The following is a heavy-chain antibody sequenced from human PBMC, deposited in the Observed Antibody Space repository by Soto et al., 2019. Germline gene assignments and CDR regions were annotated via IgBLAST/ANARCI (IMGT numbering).Heavy chain of an antibody. CDR3: AKENLVPIAARPEYYGMDV. CDR1: GFTFSSYA. CDR2: ISGSGGST. J-gene: IGHJ6*02. Sequence: GGSLRLSCAASGFTFSSYAMSWVRQAPGKGLEWVSAISGSGGSTYYADSVKGRFTISRDNSKNTLYLQINSLRAEDTAVYYCAKENLVPIAARPEYYGMDVWGQGTTVTVSS. V-gene: IGHV3-23*01. D-gene: IGHD6-6*01.